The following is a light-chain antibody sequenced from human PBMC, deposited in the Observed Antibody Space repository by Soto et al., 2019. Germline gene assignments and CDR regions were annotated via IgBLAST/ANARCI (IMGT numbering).Light chain of an antibody. CDR1: HDISNY. J-gene: IGKJ3*01. V-gene: IGKV1-33*01. Sequence: DIQMTQSPSSLSASVGDRVTITCQASHDISNYLNWYQQKPGKAPKLLMYDASNLETGVPSRLSGSGSGTDSTFSISSVQPEDIATYYCHQYDSLPFTFGPGTKVDIK. CDR2: DAS. CDR3: HQYDSLPFT.